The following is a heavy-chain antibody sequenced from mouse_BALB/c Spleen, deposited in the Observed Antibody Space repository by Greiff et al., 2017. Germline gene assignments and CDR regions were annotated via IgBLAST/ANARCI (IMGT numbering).Heavy chain of an antibody. CDR2: ISSGGGST. CDR3: ARDYGNSYWYLDV. J-gene: IGHJ1*01. CDR1: GFAFSSYD. D-gene: IGHD2-1*01. V-gene: IGHV5-12-1*01. Sequence: EVNVVESGGGLVKPGGSLKLSCAASGFAFSSYDMSWVRQTPEKRLEWVAYISSGGGSTYYPDTVKGRVTISRDNAKNTLYLQMSSLKSEDTDMYYCARDYGNSYWYLDVWGAGTTVTVSS.